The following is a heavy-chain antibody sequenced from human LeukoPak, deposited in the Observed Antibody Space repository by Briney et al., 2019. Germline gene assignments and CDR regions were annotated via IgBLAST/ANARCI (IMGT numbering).Heavy chain of an antibody. D-gene: IGHD1-26*01. J-gene: IGHJ6*03. V-gene: IGHV1-8*01. CDR1: GYTFTSYD. CDR3: ARVKPPRNLKSSRIYYMDV. Sequence: GASVKVSCKASGYTFTSYDINWVRQATGQGLEWMGWMNPNSGNTGYAQKLQGRVTMTRNTSISTAYMELSSLRSEDTAVYYCARVKPPRNLKSSRIYYMDVWGKGTTVTISS. CDR2: MNPNSGNT.